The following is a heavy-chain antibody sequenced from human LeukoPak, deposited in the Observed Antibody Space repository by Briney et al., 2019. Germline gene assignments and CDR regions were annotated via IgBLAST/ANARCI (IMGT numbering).Heavy chain of an antibody. CDR1: GFTFSSYG. CDR2: IRHDGSYQ. J-gene: IGHJ4*02. D-gene: IGHD3-22*01. V-gene: IGHV3-30*02. Sequence: QHWGVLRLSCAAFGFTFSSYGMHWVRQTPGKGLEWVAFIRHDGSYQQYADSVKGRFTVPRDNSKDMVYLQMNSLRTEDTAVYYCAKNRDSSDYPRDFDFWGQGTLVTVSS. CDR3: AKNRDSSDYPRDFDF.